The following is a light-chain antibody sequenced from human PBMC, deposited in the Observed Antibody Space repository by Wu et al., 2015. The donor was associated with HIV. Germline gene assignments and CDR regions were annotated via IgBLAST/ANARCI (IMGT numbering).Light chain of an antibody. J-gene: IGKJ2*01. V-gene: IGKV1-9*01. CDR3: QQYNSYSEYT. Sequence: IQLTQSPSSLSASVGDRVTITCRASQGISSYLAWYQQKPGKAPKLLIYAASTLQSGVPSRFSGSGSGTEFTLTISSLQPDDFATYYCQQYNSYSEYTFGQGTKLEIK. CDR1: QGISSY. CDR2: AAS.